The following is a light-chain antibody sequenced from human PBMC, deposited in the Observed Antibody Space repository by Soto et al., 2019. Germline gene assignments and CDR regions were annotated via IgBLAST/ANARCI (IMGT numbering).Light chain of an antibody. CDR2: AAS. CDR3: QQSYSTPGFT. Sequence: DIQMTQSPSSLSASVGDRVTITCRASQSISSYLNWYQQKPGKAPKLLIYAASSLQSGVPSRFSGSGSGTDFTLTISSLQPEDFANYYCQQSYSTPGFTFGPGTKWIS. CDR1: QSISSY. J-gene: IGKJ3*01. V-gene: IGKV1-39*01.